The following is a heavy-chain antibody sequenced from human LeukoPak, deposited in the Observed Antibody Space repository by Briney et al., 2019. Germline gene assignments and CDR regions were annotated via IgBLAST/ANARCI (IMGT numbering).Heavy chain of an antibody. CDR1: GYNFTNYY. Sequence: ASVKVSCKTSGYNFTNYYMHWVRQAPGHGLEWRGIMNPSGDTTTYAEKFQGRVTVTRDTSTSTVYMELSSLRSEDTAVYYCARGGALRYFEWFSAYWGQGTLVTVSS. V-gene: IGHV1-46*01. CDR3: ARGGALRYFEWFSAY. J-gene: IGHJ4*02. D-gene: IGHD3-9*01. CDR2: MNPSGDTT.